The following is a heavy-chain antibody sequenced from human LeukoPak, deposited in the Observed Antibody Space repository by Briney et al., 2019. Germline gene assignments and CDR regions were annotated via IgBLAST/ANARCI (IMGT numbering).Heavy chain of an antibody. CDR2: TNYSGRT. J-gene: IGHJ4*02. V-gene: IGHV4-59*12. Sequence: PSQSLSLTCTVSGGSIRSYYWSWIRQPQRKGLEWIGYTNYSGRTNYNTSLKSGVTISVDTSTNQISLKLLSVAAADTAVYYCARGSRGRYYDYWGQGTRVTVSS. D-gene: IGHD1-26*01. CDR1: GGSIRSYY. CDR3: ARGSRGRYYDY.